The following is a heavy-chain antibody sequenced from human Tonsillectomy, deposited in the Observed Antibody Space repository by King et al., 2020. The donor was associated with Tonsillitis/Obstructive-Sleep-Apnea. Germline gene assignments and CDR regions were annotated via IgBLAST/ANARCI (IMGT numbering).Heavy chain of an antibody. J-gene: IGHJ6*03. D-gene: IGHD6-6*01. CDR1: GGSISSGNDY. Sequence: VQLQESGPGLVKPSQTLSLTCTVSGGSISSGNDYWSWIRQHPVKGLEWIGDIYDSGSTYYNASLTSRVTISVDTSKNQFSLKLSSVTAADTAVYYCARVPGAARNYYDYYMDVWGKGTTVPVSS. V-gene: IGHV4-31*03. CDR2: IYDSGST. CDR3: ARVPGAARNYYDYYMDV.